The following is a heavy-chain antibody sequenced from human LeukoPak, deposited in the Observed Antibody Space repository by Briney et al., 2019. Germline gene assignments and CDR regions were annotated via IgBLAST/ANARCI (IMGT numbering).Heavy chain of an antibody. CDR1: GFTFSSYA. V-gene: IGHV3-30-3*01. CDR3: ARALGSNWFDP. J-gene: IGHJ5*02. CDR2: ISYDGSNK. Sequence: GGSLRLSCAASGFTFSSYAMHWVRQAPGKGLEWVAVISYDGSNKYYADSVKGRFTISRDNSKNTLYLQMNSLRAEDTAVYYCARALGSNWFDPWGQGTLVTVSS.